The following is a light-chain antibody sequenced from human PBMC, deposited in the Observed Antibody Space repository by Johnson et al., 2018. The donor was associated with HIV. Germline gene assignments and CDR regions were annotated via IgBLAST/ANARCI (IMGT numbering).Light chain of an antibody. V-gene: IGLV1-51*02. CDR3: GTWDSRLNVYL. J-gene: IGLJ1*01. Sequence: QSVLTQPPSVSAAPGQKVTISCSGSTSNIGNNYVSWYQQLPGTAPKLLIYENNKRPSGIPDRFSGSKSGTSATLGITGLQTGDEAVYYCGTWDSRLNVYLFGPGTKVTVL. CDR1: TSNIGNNY. CDR2: ENN.